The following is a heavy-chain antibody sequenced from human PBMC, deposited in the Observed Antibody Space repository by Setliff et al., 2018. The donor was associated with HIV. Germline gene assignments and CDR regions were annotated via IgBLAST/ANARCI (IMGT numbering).Heavy chain of an antibody. Sequence: SETLSLTCTVSGGSISTYYWSWIRQPPGKGLEWIGSIYFTGSSDNNPSLKSRVTLSVDTSKHQFSLKLSSVTAADTAVYYCASEKVAWTASDSFFEFWGQGAPVTVSS. CDR2: IYFTGSS. D-gene: IGHD2-21*02. J-gene: IGHJ4*02. CDR1: GGSISTYY. V-gene: IGHV4-59*01. CDR3: ASEKVAWTASDSFFEF.